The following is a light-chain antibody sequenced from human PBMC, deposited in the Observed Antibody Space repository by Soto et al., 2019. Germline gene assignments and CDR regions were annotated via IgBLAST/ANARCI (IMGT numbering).Light chain of an antibody. CDR2: DTS. CDR1: QSVSSTY. CDR3: QPYNNWPLT. V-gene: IGKV3-15*01. J-gene: IGKJ4*01. Sequence: VLTQSPGTLSLSPGERATLSCRASQSVSSTYLAWYQQKPGQAPRLLIYDTSTRATGVPARFSGSRSGPEFTLTINSLQSEDFAIYYCQPYNNWPLTFGGGTKVESK.